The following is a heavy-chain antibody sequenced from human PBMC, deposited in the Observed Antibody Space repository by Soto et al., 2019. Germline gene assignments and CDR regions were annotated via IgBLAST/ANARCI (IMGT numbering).Heavy chain of an antibody. V-gene: IGHV4-39*01. CDR3: ARHFRSFRSAIDY. Sequence: QLRLQESGPGLVKPSETLSLTCTVSGGSISSSSYYWGWIRQPPGKGLEWIGSIYYSVSTYYKPSLKSLVTISVDPSKNQFSLKLSSVTAADTAVYYCARHFRSFRSAIDYWGQGTLVTVSS. D-gene: IGHD3-10*01. CDR1: GGSISSSSYY. J-gene: IGHJ4*02. CDR2: IYYSVST.